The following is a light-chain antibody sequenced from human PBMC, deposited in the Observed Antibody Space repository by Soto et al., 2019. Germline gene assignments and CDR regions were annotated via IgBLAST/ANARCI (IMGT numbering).Light chain of an antibody. CDR3: AAWDTSLSGGV. J-gene: IGLJ3*02. V-gene: IGLV1-51*02. CDR1: SSNIGSDF. Sequence: QSVLTQPPSVSAAPGQKVTISCSGSSSNIGSDFVSWYQQLPGTAPQLLIYENNKRPSGIPDRFSGSKSATSATLGITGLQPGDEADYYCAAWDTSLSGGVFGGGTKVTVL. CDR2: ENN.